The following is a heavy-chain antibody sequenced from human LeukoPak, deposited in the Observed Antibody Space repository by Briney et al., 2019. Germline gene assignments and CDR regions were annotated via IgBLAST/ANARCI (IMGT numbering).Heavy chain of an antibody. V-gene: IGHV1-2*02. CDR3: ARRAARGGYVGYDY. CDR2: INPNSGGT. Sequence: GASVKVSCKASGYTFTGYYMHWVRQAPGQGLEWMGWINPNSGGTNYAQKFHGRVTMTRDTSISTAYMELSRLRSDDTAVYYCARRAARGGYVGYDYWGQGTLVTVSS. D-gene: IGHD5-12*01. J-gene: IGHJ4*02. CDR1: GYTFTGYY.